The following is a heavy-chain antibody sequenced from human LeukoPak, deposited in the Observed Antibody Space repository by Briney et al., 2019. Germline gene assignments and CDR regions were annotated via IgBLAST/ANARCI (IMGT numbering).Heavy chain of an antibody. Sequence: SETLSLTCTVSGGSISSSSYYWGWIRQPPGKGLEWIGSIYYSGSTYYNPSLKSRVTISVDTSKNQFSLKLSSVTAADTAVYYCAKTTTVTTWYFDLWGRGTLVTVS. CDR1: GGSISSSSYY. J-gene: IGHJ2*01. CDR3: AKTTTVTTWYFDL. V-gene: IGHV4-39*01. D-gene: IGHD4-11*01. CDR2: IYYSGST.